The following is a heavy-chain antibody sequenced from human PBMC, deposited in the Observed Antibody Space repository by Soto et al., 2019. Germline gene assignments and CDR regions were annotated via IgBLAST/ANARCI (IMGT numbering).Heavy chain of an antibody. CDR1: GYTFTSYA. J-gene: IGHJ6*02. V-gene: IGHV1-3*01. CDR3: ARLTYYYDSSGPNPDV. Sequence: ASVKVSCKASGYTFTSYAMHWVRQAPGQRLEWMGWINAGNGNTKYSQKFQGRVTITRDTSATTAYMELSSLRSEDTAVYYCARLTYYYDSSGPNPDVWGQGTTVTSP. D-gene: IGHD3-22*01. CDR2: INAGNGNT.